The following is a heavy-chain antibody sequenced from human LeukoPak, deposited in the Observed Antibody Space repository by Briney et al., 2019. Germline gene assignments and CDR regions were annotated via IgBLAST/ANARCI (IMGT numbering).Heavy chain of an antibody. CDR3: AREFRGPSSGWHRGYWYFDL. D-gene: IGHD6-19*01. J-gene: IGHJ2*01. CDR1: GFTFSSYE. CDR2: ISSSGSTI. Sequence: AGGSLRLSCAASGFTFSSYEMNWVCQAPGKGLEWVSYISSSGSTIYYADSVKGRFTISRDNAKNSLYLQMNSLRAEDTAVYYCAREFRGPSSGWHRGYWYFDLWGRGTLVTVSS. V-gene: IGHV3-48*03.